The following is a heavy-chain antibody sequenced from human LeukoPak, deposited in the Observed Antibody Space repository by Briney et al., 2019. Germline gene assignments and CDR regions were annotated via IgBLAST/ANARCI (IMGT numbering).Heavy chain of an antibody. D-gene: IGHD3-22*01. Sequence: SLRLSCAASGFTFEDYGMHWVRQAPGKGLEWVSGMSGGSESIGYVDSVKGRFTISRDNAKNSLYLQMNSLRTEDTAFYYCARGDRTGFYYAVFDYWGQGALVTVSS. V-gene: IGHV3-9*01. CDR3: ARGDRTGFYYAVFDY. J-gene: IGHJ4*02. CDR2: MSGGSESI. CDR1: GFTFEDYG.